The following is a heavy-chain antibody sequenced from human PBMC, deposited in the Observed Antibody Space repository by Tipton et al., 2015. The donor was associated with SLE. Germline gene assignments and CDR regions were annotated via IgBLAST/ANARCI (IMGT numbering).Heavy chain of an antibody. CDR1: GGSIRSGGYY. CDR2: IYYSGST. V-gene: IGHV4-31*03. Sequence: TLSLTCTVSGGSIRSGGYYWSWIRQHPGKGLEWIGYIYYSGSTYYNPSLKSRVTISVDTSKNQFSLKLRSVTVADTAVYYCARGGVSSVYFVYWGQGPLLTVS. D-gene: IGHD3-22*01. CDR3: ARGGVSSVYFVY. J-gene: IGHJ4*02.